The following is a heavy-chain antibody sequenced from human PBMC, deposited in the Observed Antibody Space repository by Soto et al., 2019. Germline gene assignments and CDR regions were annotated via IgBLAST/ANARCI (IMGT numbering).Heavy chain of an antibody. CDR3: ARGPRGLENLNYYIGV. V-gene: IGHV3-21*01. Sequence: PGGSLRLSCAASGFTFSSYCMNWVRQAPGKGLEWVSAISDNSRFIYYEDSVKGRFTISRDYASNSLYLQMNSLRDEDTAVYYCARGPRGLENLNYYIGVWGRGTTVTVSS. CDR2: ISDNSRFI. J-gene: IGHJ6*03. CDR1: GFTFSSYC.